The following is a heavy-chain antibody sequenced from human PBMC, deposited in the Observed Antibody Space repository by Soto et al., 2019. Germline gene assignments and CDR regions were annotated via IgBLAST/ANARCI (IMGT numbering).Heavy chain of an antibody. CDR2: IYGSGST. Sequence: SETLSLTCTVSGGSISSGAYGWSWIRQHQGKGLEWIGYIYGSGSTYYNPSLKSRVTRSLDTSKNELSLKRRYVTAADTAVYYCPTTYSSSSRYYYYGVYVWRQGTTVTVSS. V-gene: IGHV4-31*03. CDR1: GGSISSGAYG. D-gene: IGHD6-6*01. CDR3: PTTYSSSSRYYYYGVYV. J-gene: IGHJ6*02.